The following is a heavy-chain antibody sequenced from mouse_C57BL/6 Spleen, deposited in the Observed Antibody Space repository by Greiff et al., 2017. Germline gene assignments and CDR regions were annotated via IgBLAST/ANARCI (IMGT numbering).Heavy chain of an antibody. CDR1: GYTFTDHT. D-gene: IGHD1-2*01. CDR2: IYPRDGST. V-gene: IGHV1-78*01. CDR3: ARRGIITLDYYAMDY. Sequence: QVQLQQSDAELVKPGASVKISCKVSGYTFTDHTIHWMKQRPEQGLEWIGYIYPRDGSTKYNEKFKGKATLTADKSSSTAYMQLNSLTSEDSAVYFFARRGIITLDYYAMDYWGQGTSVTVSS. J-gene: IGHJ4*01.